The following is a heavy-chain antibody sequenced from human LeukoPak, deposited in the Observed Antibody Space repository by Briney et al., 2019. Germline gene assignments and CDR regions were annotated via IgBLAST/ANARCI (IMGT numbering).Heavy chain of an antibody. D-gene: IGHD3-3*01. J-gene: IGHJ4*02. Sequence: GGSLRLSCAASGFTFSSYSMKWVRQATGKGLEWVSYISSSSSTIYYADSVKGRFTISRDNAKNSLYLQMNSLRAEDTAVYYCARDFGIFGVVNWGQGTLVTVSS. CDR2: ISSSSSTI. V-gene: IGHV3-48*01. CDR1: GFTFSSYS. CDR3: ARDFGIFGVVN.